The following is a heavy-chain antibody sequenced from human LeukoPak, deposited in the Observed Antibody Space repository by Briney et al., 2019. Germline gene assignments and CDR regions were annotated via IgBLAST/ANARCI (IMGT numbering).Heavy chain of an antibody. CDR3: ATGSGYYYDH. J-gene: IGHJ4*02. V-gene: IGHV3-33*01. D-gene: IGHD3-22*01. Sequence: PGGCLRLSCAASVFTFSYYCMHWVRQAPCKGLEWVAVAYHDGWRGVSDKYYVDSVKGRFTVSRDNSKNTLYLQMSSLSTEDTAVYYCATGSGYYYDHWGQGTLVTVSS. CDR2: AYHDGWRGVSDK. CDR1: VFTFSYYC.